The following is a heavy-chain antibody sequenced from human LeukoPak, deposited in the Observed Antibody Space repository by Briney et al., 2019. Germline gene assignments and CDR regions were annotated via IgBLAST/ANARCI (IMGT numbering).Heavy chain of an antibody. Sequence: PSETLSLTCTVSSGSISSPTYYWGWIRQPPGKGLVWIGSIYYSGSTYYNPSLKSRVTISVDTSKNQFSLKLSSVTAADTAVYYCARAVPTSTGYSYLLYYYYYMDVWGKGTTVTISS. J-gene: IGHJ6*03. CDR2: IYYSGST. CDR1: SGSISSPTYY. V-gene: IGHV4-39*01. CDR3: ARAVPTSTGYSYLLYYYYYMDV. D-gene: IGHD3-9*01.